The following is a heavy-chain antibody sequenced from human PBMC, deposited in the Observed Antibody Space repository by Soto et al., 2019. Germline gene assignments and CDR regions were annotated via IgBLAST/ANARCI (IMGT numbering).Heavy chain of an antibody. CDR2: ISGSGGSA. Sequence: EVQLLESGGGLVQPGGSLRLSCAASGFTFSSYAMSWVRQAPGKGLEWVSAISGSGGSAYYADSVKGRFTISRDNSKNTLYLQMNSLRAEDTAVYYCAKDNPARAVTHVRAYLWGRGTLVTVSS. V-gene: IGHV3-23*01. D-gene: IGHD4-17*01. CDR3: AKDNPARAVTHVRAYL. CDR1: GFTFSSYA. J-gene: IGHJ2*01.